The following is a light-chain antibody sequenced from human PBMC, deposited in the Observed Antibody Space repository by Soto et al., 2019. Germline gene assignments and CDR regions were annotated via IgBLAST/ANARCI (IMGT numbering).Light chain of an antibody. J-gene: IGLJ1*01. Sequence: ALTQPASVSGSPGQSITISCTGTSSDVGGYNYVSWYQQHPGKAPKLMVYEVSNRPSGVSNRFSGSKSGNTASLTISGLQAEDEADYYCSSYTGTSTYVFGTGTKVTVL. CDR2: EVS. V-gene: IGLV2-14*01. CDR1: SSDVGGYNY. CDR3: SSYTGTSTYV.